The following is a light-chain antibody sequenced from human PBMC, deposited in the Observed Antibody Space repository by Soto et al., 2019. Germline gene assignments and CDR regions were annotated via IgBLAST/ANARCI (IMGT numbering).Light chain of an antibody. Sequence: QSVLTQPASGSGSPGQSITISCTGTSSDVGGYNYVSWYQQHPGKAPKLMIYDVSNRPSGVSNRFSGSKSGNTASLTISGLQAEDEADYYCSSYTSSRTRVFGTGTKVTVL. CDR1: SSDVGGYNY. J-gene: IGLJ1*01. CDR3: SSYTSSRTRV. CDR2: DVS. V-gene: IGLV2-14*01.